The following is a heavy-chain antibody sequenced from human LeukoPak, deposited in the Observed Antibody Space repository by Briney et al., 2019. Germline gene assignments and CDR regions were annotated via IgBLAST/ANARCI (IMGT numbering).Heavy chain of an antibody. Sequence: GGSLRLSCAASGYTFSSYGMSWVRWAPGKGLEWVSGISDNGGSTKYEVSVKGRFTISRDNYKDTLYLQMNSLRAEDTAVYYCAKIGRRYDFWTGYYEEEVDYMDVWGKGTTVTVSS. D-gene: IGHD3-3*01. J-gene: IGHJ6*03. CDR1: GYTFSSYG. V-gene: IGHV3-23*02. CDR3: AKIGRRYDFWTGYYEEEVDYMDV. CDR2: ISDNGGST.